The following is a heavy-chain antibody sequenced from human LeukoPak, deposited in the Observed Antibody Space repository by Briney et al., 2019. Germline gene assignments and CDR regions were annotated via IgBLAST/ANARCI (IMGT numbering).Heavy chain of an antibody. CDR3: ARAYSSGYYWAPRAFDI. Sequence: SETLSLTCTVSGGSISSGSYYWSWIRQPAGKGLEWIGRMYTSGSTNYNPSLKSRVTISVDTSKNQFSLKLSSVTAADTAVYYCARAYSSGYYWAPRAFDIWGQGTMVTVSS. V-gene: IGHV4-61*02. J-gene: IGHJ3*02. D-gene: IGHD3-22*01. CDR2: MYTSGST. CDR1: GGSISSGSYY.